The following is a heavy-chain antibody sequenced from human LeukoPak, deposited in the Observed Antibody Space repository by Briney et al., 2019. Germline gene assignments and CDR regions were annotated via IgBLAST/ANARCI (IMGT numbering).Heavy chain of an antibody. Sequence: GSSVKVSCTASGGTFSSYAISWVRQAPGQGLEWMGGIIPIFGTTNYAQKFQGRVTITTAPSTSTASMELSSLRSEDTTVYYCARDRIAAAEFDYWGQGTLVTVSS. CDR2: IIPIFGTT. D-gene: IGHD6-13*01. CDR1: GGTFSSYA. J-gene: IGHJ4*02. CDR3: ARDRIAAAEFDY. V-gene: IGHV1-69*05.